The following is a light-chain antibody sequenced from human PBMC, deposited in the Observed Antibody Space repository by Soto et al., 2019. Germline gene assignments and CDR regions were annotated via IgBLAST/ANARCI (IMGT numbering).Light chain of an antibody. CDR3: SSFTVMNTQV. J-gene: IGLJ2*01. CDR1: SSDVGAYNY. Sequence: QSALTQPASVSEFPGQSVTISCIGTSSDVGAYNYVFWYQQHPGKAPKLIIFDVNHRPSGISNRFSGSKSGNTASLTVSGLQSDDEADYYCSSFTVMNTQVFGGGTKLTVL. CDR2: DVN. V-gene: IGLV2-14*03.